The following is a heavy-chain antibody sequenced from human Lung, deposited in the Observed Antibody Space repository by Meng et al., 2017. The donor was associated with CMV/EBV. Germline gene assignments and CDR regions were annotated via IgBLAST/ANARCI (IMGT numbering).Heavy chain of an antibody. V-gene: IGHV3-49*04. Sequence: GESXKISCTASGFTFGDYAMSWVRQAPGKGLEWVGFIRSKAYGGTTEYAASVKGRFTISRDDSKSIAYLQMNSLKTEDTAVYYCTRKLLSYYYYGMDVWGQGTRVTVSS. J-gene: IGHJ6*02. CDR3: TRKLLSYYYYGMDV. CDR1: GFTFGDYA. CDR2: IRSKAYGGTT. D-gene: IGHD2-2*01.